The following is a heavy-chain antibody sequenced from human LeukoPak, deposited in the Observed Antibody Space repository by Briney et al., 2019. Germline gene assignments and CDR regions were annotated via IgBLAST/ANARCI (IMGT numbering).Heavy chain of an antibody. D-gene: IGHD2-2*01. Sequence: SETLSLTCSVSGGSIRNYFWSWIRQPPGKGLEWIGSISYTGNTNYKSSLRSRVTISLDTPKNQFSLRLTSVTAADTAVYYCARQTRAAAASMGVWGQGTTVLVSS. V-gene: IGHV4-59*08. CDR2: ISYTGNT. CDR3: ARQTRAAAASMGV. J-gene: IGHJ6*02. CDR1: GGSIRNYF.